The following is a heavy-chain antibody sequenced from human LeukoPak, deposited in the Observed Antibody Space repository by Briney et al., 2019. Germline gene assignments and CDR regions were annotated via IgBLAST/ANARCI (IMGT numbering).Heavy chain of an antibody. CDR1: GFTFSSYG. V-gene: IGHV3-30*18. D-gene: IGHD1-14*01. CDR3: ANNRRSGYYFDY. Sequence: PGRSLRLSCAASGFTFSSYGMHWVRQAPGKGLEWVAVISYDGSNKYYADSVKGRFTISGDNSKNTLYLQMNSLRAEDTAVYYCANNRRSGYYFDYWGQGTLVTVSS. CDR2: ISYDGSNK. J-gene: IGHJ4*02.